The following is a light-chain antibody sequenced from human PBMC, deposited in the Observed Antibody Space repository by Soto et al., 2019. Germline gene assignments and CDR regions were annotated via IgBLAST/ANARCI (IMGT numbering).Light chain of an antibody. V-gene: IGKV1-9*01. CDR1: QGISNF. Sequence: IQLTQSPSSLSASVGNRVTIPCRSSQGISNFLAWYQQKPGKAPKLLIYAASTLQSGVPSRFSGSGSGTDFTLTISSLEPEDFAVYYCQQRSNWLTFGGGTKVDI. CDR3: QQRSNWLT. CDR2: AAS. J-gene: IGKJ4*01.